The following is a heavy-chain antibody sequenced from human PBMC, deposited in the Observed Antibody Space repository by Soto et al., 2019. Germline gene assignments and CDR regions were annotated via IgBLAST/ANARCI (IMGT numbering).Heavy chain of an antibody. Sequence: ASVKVSCKASGYIFTSYGISGVLQSPVQWLEWMGCISAYNGNTKYAQNLQGRVTLTTDTSTYTAYMELRSLQSDDTAVYYCARDFGSDLSAPGAVFDSWGQGALVTVSS. V-gene: IGHV1-18*01. CDR1: GYIFTSYG. CDR3: ARDFGSDLSAPGAVFDS. CDR2: ISAYNGNT. D-gene: IGHD3-3*01. J-gene: IGHJ4*02.